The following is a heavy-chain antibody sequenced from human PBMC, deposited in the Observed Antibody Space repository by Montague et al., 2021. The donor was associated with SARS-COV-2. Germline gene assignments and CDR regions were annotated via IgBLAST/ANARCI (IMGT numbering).Heavy chain of an antibody. CDR3: ARDWENWNYFPMYYFDY. Sequence: SLRLSCAASGLTFSSYSMNWARQAPGKGLEWVSPISSGSSYIYYADSVKGRFTISKDNAKNSLYLQMNSLRAEDTAVYYCARDWENWNYFPMYYFDYWGQGTLVTVSS. J-gene: IGHJ4*02. CDR2: ISSGSSYI. CDR1: GLTFSSYS. D-gene: IGHD1-7*01. V-gene: IGHV3-21*01.